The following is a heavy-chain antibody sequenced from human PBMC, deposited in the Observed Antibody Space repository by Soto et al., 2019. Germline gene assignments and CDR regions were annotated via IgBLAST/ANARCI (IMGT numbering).Heavy chain of an antibody. Sequence: ASETLSLTCTVSGGSISSYYWSWIRQPPGRGLEWIGYIYYSGSTNYNPSLKSRVTISVDTSKNQFSLKLSSVTAADTTVYYCANAYCGGDCAFDYWGQGTLVTVSS. CDR3: ANAYCGGDCAFDY. V-gene: IGHV4-59*01. CDR1: GGSISSYY. CDR2: IYYSGST. D-gene: IGHD2-21*02. J-gene: IGHJ4*02.